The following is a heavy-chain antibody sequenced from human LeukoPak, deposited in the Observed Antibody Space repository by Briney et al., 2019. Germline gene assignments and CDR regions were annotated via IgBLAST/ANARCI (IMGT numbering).Heavy chain of an antibody. CDR1: GYTFTSYG. D-gene: IGHD3-10*01. CDR2: ISAYNGNT. CDR3: ARMVRGPPGGEWFDP. J-gene: IGHJ5*02. Sequence: VASVKVSCKASGYTFTSYGISWVRQAPGQGLEWMGWISAYNGNTNYAQKLQGRVTMTTDTSTSTAYMELRSLRSDDTAVYYCARMVRGPPGGEWFDPWGQGTLVTVSS. V-gene: IGHV1-18*01.